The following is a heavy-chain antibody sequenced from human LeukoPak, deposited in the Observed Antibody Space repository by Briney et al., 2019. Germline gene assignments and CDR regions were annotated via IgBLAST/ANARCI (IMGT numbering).Heavy chain of an antibody. J-gene: IGHJ4*02. CDR2: ISPNSGGA. V-gene: IGHV1-2*02. Sequence: ASVAVSCKASGYTFTAYYMHWVRQAPGQGLEWMGWISPNSGGANYAQNFQGRVTMTRNTSISTAYMELSRLRSDDTAVYYCAGSPVRFSHSTGYSYGYPDSWGQGTLVTVSS. CDR3: AGSPVRFSHSTGYSYGYPDS. D-gene: IGHD5-18*01. CDR1: GYTFTAYY.